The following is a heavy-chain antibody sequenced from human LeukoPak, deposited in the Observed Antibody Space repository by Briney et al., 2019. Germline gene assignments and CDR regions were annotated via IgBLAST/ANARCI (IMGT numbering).Heavy chain of an antibody. CDR3: ARGDYGDYYFDY. CDR2: ISSSSSNI. CDR1: GFTFSSYS. J-gene: IGHJ4*02. D-gene: IGHD4-17*01. Sequence: GGSLRLSCAASGFTFSSYSMNWVRQAPGKGVGWVSSISSSSSNIYYADSVKGRFTISRDNAKNSLYLQMNSLRAEDTAVYYCARGDYGDYYFDYWGQGTLVTVSS. V-gene: IGHV3-21*01.